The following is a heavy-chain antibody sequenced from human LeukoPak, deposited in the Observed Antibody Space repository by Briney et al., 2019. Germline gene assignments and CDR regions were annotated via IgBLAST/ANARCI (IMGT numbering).Heavy chain of an antibody. CDR1: GFTFSSYG. V-gene: IGHV3-30*18. D-gene: IGHD2-15*01. J-gene: IGHJ4*02. CDR2: ISYDGSNK. Sequence: LPGGSLRLSCAASGFTFSSYGMHWVRQAPGKGLEWVAVISYDGSNKYYADSVKGRFTISRDNSKNTLYLQMNSLRAEDTAVYYCAKDVSWDIVVVVAATWEGEGFDYWGQGTLVTVSS. CDR3: AKDVSWDIVVVVAATWEGEGFDY.